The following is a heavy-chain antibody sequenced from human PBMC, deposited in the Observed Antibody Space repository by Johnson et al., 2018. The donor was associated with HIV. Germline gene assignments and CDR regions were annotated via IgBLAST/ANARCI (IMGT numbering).Heavy chain of an antibody. CDR3: ARDRGWELLLGAFDI. D-gene: IGHD1-26*01. J-gene: IGHJ3*02. Sequence: VHLVESGGGVVQPGMSLRVSCAASGFTFSSYAMHWVRQAPGRGLEWVAVMSYDGSNQYYADSVTGRFTISRDNSKNTLYLQMNSLRAEDTAVYYCARDRGWELLLGAFDIWGQGTMVTVSS. CDR1: GFTFSSYA. V-gene: IGHV3-30*04. CDR2: MSYDGSNQ.